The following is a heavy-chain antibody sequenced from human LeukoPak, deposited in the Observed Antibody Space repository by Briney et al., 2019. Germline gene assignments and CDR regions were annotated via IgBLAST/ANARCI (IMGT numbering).Heavy chain of an antibody. CDR3: ARDGPINGGYCSSTSCYDRWFDP. D-gene: IGHD2-2*01. CDR1: GGSISSYY. J-gene: IGHJ5*02. V-gene: IGHV4-4*07. CDR2: IYTSGST. Sequence: SETLSLTCTVSGGSISSYYWSWIRQPAGKGLEWIGRIYTSGSTNYNPSLKSRVTMSVDTSKNQFSPKLSSVTAADTAVYYCARDGPINGGYCSSTSCYDRWFDPWGQGTLVTVSS.